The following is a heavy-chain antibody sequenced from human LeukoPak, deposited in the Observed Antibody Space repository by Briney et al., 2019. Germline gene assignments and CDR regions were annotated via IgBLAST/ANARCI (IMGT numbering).Heavy chain of an antibody. Sequence: SETLSLTCTVSGGSISNGGYYWSWIRQPPGKGLEWIGYIYYSGSTNYNPSLKSRVTISVDTSKNQFSLKLSSVTAADTAVYYCARDLVVDGYNYNWFDPWGQGTLVTVSS. V-gene: IGHV4-61*08. J-gene: IGHJ5*02. CDR2: IYYSGST. CDR1: GGSISNGGYY. CDR3: ARDLVVDGYNYNWFDP. D-gene: IGHD5-24*01.